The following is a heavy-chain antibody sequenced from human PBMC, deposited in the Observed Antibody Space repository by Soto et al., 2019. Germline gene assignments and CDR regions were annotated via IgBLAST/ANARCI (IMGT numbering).Heavy chain of an antibody. CDR1: GFTFSSYG. V-gene: IGHV3-33*01. D-gene: IGHD5-18*01. CDR2: IWYDGSNK. J-gene: IGHJ6*02. Sequence: GGSLRLSCAASGFTFSSYGMHWVRQAPGKGLEWVAVIWYDGSNKYYADSVKGRFTISRDNSKNTLYLQMNSLRAEDTAVYYCARGTELWLLYKDYYGMDVWGQGTTVTVSS. CDR3: ARGTELWLLYKDYYGMDV.